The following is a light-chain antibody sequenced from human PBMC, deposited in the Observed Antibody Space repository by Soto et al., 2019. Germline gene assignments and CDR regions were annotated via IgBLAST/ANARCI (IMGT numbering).Light chain of an antibody. CDR1: SSDVGGYNS. CDR3: TSYTSSDTNWV. J-gene: IGLJ3*02. CDR2: EVK. V-gene: IGLV2-14*01. Sequence: QSVLTQPASVSGSPGQSITISCTGTSSDVGGYNSVSWYQQHAGKAPKLMISEVKNRPSGVSNRFSGSKSVNTASLTISGLQAEDETDYYCTSYTSSDTNWVFGGGTKLTVL.